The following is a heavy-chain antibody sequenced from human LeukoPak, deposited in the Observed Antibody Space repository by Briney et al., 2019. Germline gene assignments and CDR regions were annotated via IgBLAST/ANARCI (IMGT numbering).Heavy chain of an antibody. D-gene: IGHD5-24*01. CDR3: ATTLEMATIAN. CDR1: GFTFSSYA. Sequence: GGSLRLSCAASGFTFSSYAMSWVRQAPGKGLEWVSAISGSGGSTYYADSVKGRFTISRDNSKNTLYLQMNSLRAEDTAVYYCATTLEMATIANWGQGTLVTVSS. V-gene: IGHV3-23*01. CDR2: ISGSGGST. J-gene: IGHJ4*02.